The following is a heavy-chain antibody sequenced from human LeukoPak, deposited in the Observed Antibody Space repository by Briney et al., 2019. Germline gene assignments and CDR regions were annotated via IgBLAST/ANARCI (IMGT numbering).Heavy chain of an antibody. CDR2: IYYSGST. D-gene: IGHD6-13*01. J-gene: IGHJ5*02. V-gene: IGHV4-39*07. Sequence: PSETLSLTCTVSGGSISSSSYYWGWIRQPPGKGLEWIGSIYYSGSTYYNPSLKSQVTISVDTPKNQFSLKLSSVTAADTAVYYCARDLGIASGWFDPWGQGTLVTVSS. CDR3: ARDLGIASGWFDP. CDR1: GGSISSSSYY.